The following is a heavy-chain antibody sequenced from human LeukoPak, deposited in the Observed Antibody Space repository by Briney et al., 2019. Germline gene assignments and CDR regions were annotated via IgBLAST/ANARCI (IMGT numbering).Heavy chain of an antibody. CDR1: GFTFSDHY. J-gene: IGHJ6*02. CDR2: ISSGGSTI. Sequence: PGGSLRLSCAASGFTFSDHYMGWVRQAPGKGLEWVSYISSGGSTIFYADSVKGRFTISRDNAKNSLYLQMNSLRAEDTAVYYCARSDIDGMDVWGQGTTVTVSS. CDR3: ARSDIDGMDV. V-gene: IGHV3-11*04. D-gene: IGHD5-12*01.